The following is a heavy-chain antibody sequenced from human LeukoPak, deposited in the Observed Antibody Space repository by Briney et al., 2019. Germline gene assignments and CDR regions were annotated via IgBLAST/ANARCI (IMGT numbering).Heavy chain of an antibody. Sequence: GASVKVSCKASGGTFSSYAISWVRQAPGQGLEWMGIINPSGGSTSYAQRFQGRVTMTRDTSTSTVYMELSSLRSEDTAVYYCARGVKRSSGWTHYFDYWGQGALVTVSS. J-gene: IGHJ4*02. CDR2: INPSGGST. V-gene: IGHV1-46*01. CDR1: GGTFSSYA. CDR3: ARGVKRSSGWTHYFDY. D-gene: IGHD6-19*01.